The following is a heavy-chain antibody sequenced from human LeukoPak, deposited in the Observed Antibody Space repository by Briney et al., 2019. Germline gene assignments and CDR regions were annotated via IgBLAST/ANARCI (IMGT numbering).Heavy chain of an antibody. CDR1: GGSFSGYY. CDR3: AREDSGSGSFNP. CDR2: INHSGST. V-gene: IGHV4-34*01. Sequence: PSETLSLTCAVYGGSFSGYYWSWIRQPPGRGLEWIGEINHSGSTNYNPSLKSRVTISVDTSKNQFSLKLSSVTAADTAVYYCAREDSGSGSFNPWGQGTLVTVSS. J-gene: IGHJ5*02. D-gene: IGHD3-10*01.